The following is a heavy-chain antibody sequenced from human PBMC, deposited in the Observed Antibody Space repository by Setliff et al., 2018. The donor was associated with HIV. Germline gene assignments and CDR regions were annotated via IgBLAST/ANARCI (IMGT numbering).Heavy chain of an antibody. V-gene: IGHV3-30*02. CDR2: IRHDGSNE. CDR1: GFTFSSYG. D-gene: IGHD2-15*01. J-gene: IGHJ4*02. CDR3: ARGVPGICSGGTCYLEY. Sequence: GGSLRLSCAASGFTFSSYGMHWVRQAPGKGLEWVTFIRHDGSNEDYRDSVKGRFSVSRDNSKNTVFLQMNSLRVEDTALYYCARGVPGICSGGTCYLEYWGQGALVTVSS.